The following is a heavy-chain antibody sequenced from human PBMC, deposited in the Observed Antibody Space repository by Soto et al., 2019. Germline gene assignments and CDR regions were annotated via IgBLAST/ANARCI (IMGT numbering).Heavy chain of an antibody. CDR2: ISYDGSNK. D-gene: IGHD3-16*01. CDR1: GFTFSSYG. CDR3: AKDLLHIPDGGYFDY. J-gene: IGHJ4*02. V-gene: IGHV3-30*18. Sequence: QVQLVESGGGVVQPGRSLRLSCAASGFTFSSYGMHWVRQAPGKGLEWVAVISYDGSNKDYADSVKGRFTISRDNSKNTLYLKMNSLRAEDTAGYYCAKDLLHIPDGGYFDYWGQGTLVTVSS.